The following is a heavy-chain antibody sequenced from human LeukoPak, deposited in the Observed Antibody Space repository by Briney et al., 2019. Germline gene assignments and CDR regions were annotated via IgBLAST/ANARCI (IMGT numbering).Heavy chain of an antibody. Sequence: SGTLSLTCAVSGGSISSSNWWSWVRQPPGKGLEWIGEIYHSGSTNYNPSLKSRVTISADTSKNHFSLKLNSVTTADTAVYYCTRGAGWLIDYWGQGILVTVSS. CDR2: IYHSGST. V-gene: IGHV4-4*02. CDR3: TRGAGWLIDY. J-gene: IGHJ4*02. D-gene: IGHD3-16*01. CDR1: GGSISSSNW.